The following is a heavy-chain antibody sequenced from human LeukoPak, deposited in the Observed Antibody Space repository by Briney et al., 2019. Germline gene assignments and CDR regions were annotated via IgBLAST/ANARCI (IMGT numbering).Heavy chain of an antibody. Sequence: QPGGSLRLSCAASGFNLNSYLMSWVRQAPGRGLEWVANIKKDGSEENYLDSVKGRFTVSRDNAKNSLYLQMNSLRGEDTAIYYCARSNPNRNALDLWAKGQWSPFLQ. V-gene: IGHV3-7*01. D-gene: IGHD1-14*01. J-gene: IGHJ3*01. CDR1: GFNLNSYL. CDR3: ARSNPNRNALDL. CDR2: IKKDGSEE.